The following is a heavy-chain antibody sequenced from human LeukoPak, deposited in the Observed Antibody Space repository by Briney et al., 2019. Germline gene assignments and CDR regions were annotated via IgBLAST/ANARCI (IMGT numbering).Heavy chain of an antibody. J-gene: IGHJ5*02. Sequence: SQTLSLTCAISGDSVSSNSAAWNCSGSPHREALSGWEGHTNDYAVSVKSRITINPDTSKNQFSLQLNSVTPEDTAVYYCARFNSSSKWFDPWGQGTLVTVSS. V-gene: IGHV6-1*01. CDR3: ARFNSSSKWFDP. D-gene: IGHD6-6*01. CDR1: GDSVSSNSAA. CDR2: HTN.